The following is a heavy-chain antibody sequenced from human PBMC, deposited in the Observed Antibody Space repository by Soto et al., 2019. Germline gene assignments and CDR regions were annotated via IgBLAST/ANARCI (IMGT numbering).Heavy chain of an antibody. CDR1: GGTFSSYT. CDR3: AREAAAGNYYYYGMDV. D-gene: IGHD6-13*01. J-gene: IGHJ6*02. Sequence: QVQLVQSGAEVKKPGSSVKVSCKASGGTFSSYTISWVRQAPGQGLEWMGRIIPILGIANYARKFQGRVTITADKSTSTAYMELSSLRSEDTAVYYCAREAAAGNYYYYGMDVWGQGTTVTVSS. CDR2: IIPILGIA. V-gene: IGHV1-69*08.